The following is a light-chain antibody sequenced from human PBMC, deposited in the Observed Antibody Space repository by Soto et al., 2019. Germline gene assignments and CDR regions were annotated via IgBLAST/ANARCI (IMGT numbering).Light chain of an antibody. CDR1: QSVTSY. J-gene: IGKJ2*01. V-gene: IGKV3-11*01. CDR3: QQRSDWPRT. CDR2: GAS. Sequence: EIVLTHSPATLSLSPGERATLSCRASQSVTSYLVWYQQKPGQAPRLLIHGASNRATGIPDRFSGSGSGTDFTLTISSLESEDFAVYYCQQRSDWPRTFGQGTKVEIK.